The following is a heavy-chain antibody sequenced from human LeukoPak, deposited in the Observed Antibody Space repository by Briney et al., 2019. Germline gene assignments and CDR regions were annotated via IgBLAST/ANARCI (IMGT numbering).Heavy chain of an antibody. CDR3: ARTGRDSGSFYYYYYMDV. CDR2: IGAYNGNT. CDR1: GYSFTGYY. V-gene: IGHV1-18*04. D-gene: IGHD1-26*01. Sequence: ASVRVSGKASGYSFTGYYMHWVRQAPGQGLEWMGWIGAYNGNTNYAQKLQGRVTMTTDTSTSTAYMELRSLRSDDTAVYYCARTGRDSGSFYYYYYMDVWGKGTTVTISS. J-gene: IGHJ6*03.